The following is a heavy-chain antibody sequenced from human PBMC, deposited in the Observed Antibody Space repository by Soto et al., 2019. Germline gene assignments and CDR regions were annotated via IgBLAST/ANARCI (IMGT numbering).Heavy chain of an antibody. CDR1: GFTFSSYA. Sequence: QVQLVESGGGVVQPGRSLRLSCAASGFTFSSYAVHWVRQAPGKGLEWVALISFDGTNEYYADSVKGRFTISRDNSKNTLYLQMNCLRAEDTAVYYCARDSDTIYCSGSSCYRYYLDYWGQGTLVTVSS. J-gene: IGHJ4*02. CDR2: ISFDGTNE. CDR3: ARDSDTIYCSGSSCYRYYLDY. V-gene: IGHV3-30-3*01. D-gene: IGHD2-15*01.